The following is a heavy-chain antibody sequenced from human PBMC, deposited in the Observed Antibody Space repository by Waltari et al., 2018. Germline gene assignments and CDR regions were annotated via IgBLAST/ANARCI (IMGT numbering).Heavy chain of an antibody. CDR1: GFSFRTYA. D-gene: IGHD5-18*01. CDR2: IGANSGTT. CDR3: VRCQCKNNVCWPRYGLSEY. Sequence: QLVESGGGLVQPGGSLRLSCSTSGFSFRTYAMFWVRQAPGQGLELVSVIGANSGTTYYADSVKGRFGISSDTYRDTLHLQMAGLRTEDTAIYYCVRCQCKNNVCWPRYGLSEYWGQVTRVTVSS. V-gene: IGHV3-64D*08. J-gene: IGHJ4*02.